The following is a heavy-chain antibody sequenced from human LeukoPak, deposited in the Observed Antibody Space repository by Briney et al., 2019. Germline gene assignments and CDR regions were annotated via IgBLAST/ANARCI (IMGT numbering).Heavy chain of an antibody. V-gene: IGHV4-34*01. CDR1: GGSFSGYY. J-gene: IGHJ4*02. CDR3: ARGTSSYFDC. CDR2: INHSGST. D-gene: IGHD2-2*01. Sequence: PSETLSLTCAVYGGSFSGYYWSWIRQPPGKGLEWIGEINHSGSTNYNPSLKSRVTISVDTSKNQFSLKLSSVTAADTAVYYCARGTSSYFDCWGQGTLVTVSS.